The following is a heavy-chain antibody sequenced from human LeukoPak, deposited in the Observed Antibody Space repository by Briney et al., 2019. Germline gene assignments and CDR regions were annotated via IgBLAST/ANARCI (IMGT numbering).Heavy chain of an antibody. Sequence: PSETLSFSCTVSGGSSSRDDWSWMRQPPGKGLEWIGYIYYSGSTNYNPSLKSRVTISVDTSKNQFSLKLSSVTAADTAVYYCASDPTDSSPDAFDIWGQGTMVTVSS. CDR3: ASDPTDSSPDAFDI. D-gene: IGHD3-22*01. CDR1: GGSSSRDD. J-gene: IGHJ3*02. CDR2: IYYSGST. V-gene: IGHV4-59*01.